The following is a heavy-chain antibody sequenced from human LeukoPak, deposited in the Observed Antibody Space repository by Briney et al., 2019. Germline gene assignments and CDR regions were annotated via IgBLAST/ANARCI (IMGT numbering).Heavy chain of an antibody. D-gene: IGHD6-19*01. V-gene: IGHV3-23*01. CDR3: ARVAGWHWFDP. J-gene: IGHJ5*02. CDR1: GFTFTTYS. CDR2: IRPSGDNT. Sequence: GGSLRLSREASGFTFTTYSMTWVRQAPGRGLEWVSSIRPSGDNTYYGDSVKGRFTISRDDSKNTVYLQMNNMRVDDTAVYYCARVAGWHWFDPWGQGTLVTVSS.